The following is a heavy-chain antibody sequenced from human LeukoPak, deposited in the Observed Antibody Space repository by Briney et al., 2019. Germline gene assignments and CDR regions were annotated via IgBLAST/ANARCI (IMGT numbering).Heavy chain of an antibody. D-gene: IGHD2/OR15-2a*01. V-gene: IGHV3-33*01. CDR3: AREGPRGNSQFDY. CDR2: IWYDGSNK. J-gene: IGHJ4*02. CDR1: GFTFSSYG. Sequence: GGSLRLSCAASGFTFSSYGMHWVRQAPGRGLEWVALIWYDGSNKYYTDSVKGRLTISRDNSKNTLYLQMNSLRAEDTAIYYCAREGPRGNSQFDYWGQGTLVTVSS.